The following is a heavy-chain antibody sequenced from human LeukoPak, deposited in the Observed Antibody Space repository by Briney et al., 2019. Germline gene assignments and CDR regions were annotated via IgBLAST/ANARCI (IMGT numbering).Heavy chain of an antibody. CDR1: GLTLINFW. CDR2: INQRGGEI. CDR3: ARVQYTGNGNLY. D-gene: IGHD1-1*01. J-gene: IGHJ4*02. Sequence: GGSLRLSCTGSGLTLINFWMTWVRQAPGQGPEWVANINQRGGEISYLPSVEGRFSISRDDAKNSVYLQMDSLRPEDTATYYCARVQYTGNGNLYWGLGTLVTVSS. V-gene: IGHV3-7*01.